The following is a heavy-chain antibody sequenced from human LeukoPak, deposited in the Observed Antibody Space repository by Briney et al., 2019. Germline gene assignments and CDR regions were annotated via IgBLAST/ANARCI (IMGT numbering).Heavy chain of an antibody. CDR1: SGSISSGGYY. V-gene: IGHV4-31*03. CDR2: IYYSGST. CDR3: AREVGRAGSSWYKAEPYYFDY. D-gene: IGHD6-13*01. J-gene: IGHJ4*02. Sequence: SETLSLTCTVSSGSISSGGYYWSWIRQHPGKGLEWIGYIYYSGSTYYNPSLKSRVTISVDTSKNQFSLKLSSVTAADTAVYHCAREVGRAGSSWYKAEPYYFDYWGQGTLVTVSS.